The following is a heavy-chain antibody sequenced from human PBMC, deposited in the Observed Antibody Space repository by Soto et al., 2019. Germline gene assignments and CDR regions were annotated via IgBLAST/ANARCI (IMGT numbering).Heavy chain of an antibody. D-gene: IGHD2-15*01. CDR1: GYTFTSYY. V-gene: IGHV1-46*01. J-gene: IGHJ4*02. Sequence: QVQLVQSGAEVKKPGASVKVSCKASGYTFTSYYMHWVRQAPGQGLEWMGIINPSGGSANYAQKYQGRVTMTRDTSTSTGYMELSSLRSDDTAVYYCARDRTSGGLFDYWGQGTLVTVSS. CDR2: INPSGGSA. CDR3: ARDRTSGGLFDY.